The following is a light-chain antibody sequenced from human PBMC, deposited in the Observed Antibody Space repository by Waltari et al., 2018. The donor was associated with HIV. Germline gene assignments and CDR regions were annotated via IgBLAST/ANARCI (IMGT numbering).Light chain of an antibody. CDR2: GAS. CDR3: QQYNSWPPYT. Sequence: EIVMTQSPATLSVDPGERATLSCRASQSIGSRLAWYQQKPGQAPRLLIYGASTRATGIPARISGSGSGTDFTLTISSLQSEDVAVYYCQQYNSWPPYTFGQGTKLEIK. V-gene: IGKV3-15*01. J-gene: IGKJ2*01. CDR1: QSIGSR.